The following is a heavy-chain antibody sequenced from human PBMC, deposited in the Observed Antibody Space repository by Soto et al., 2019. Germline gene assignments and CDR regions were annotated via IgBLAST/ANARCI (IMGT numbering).Heavy chain of an antibody. CDR3: ARAVGYYDSSGYYSYYFDY. J-gene: IGHJ4*02. Sequence: QVQLVESGGGVVQPGRSLRLSCAASGFTFSSYGMHWVRQAPGKGLEWVAVIWYVGSNKYYADSVKGRFTISRDNSKNTLYLQMNSLRAEDTAVYYCARAVGYYDSSGYYSYYFDYWGQGTLVTVSS. V-gene: IGHV3-33*01. CDR2: IWYVGSNK. D-gene: IGHD3-22*01. CDR1: GFTFSSYG.